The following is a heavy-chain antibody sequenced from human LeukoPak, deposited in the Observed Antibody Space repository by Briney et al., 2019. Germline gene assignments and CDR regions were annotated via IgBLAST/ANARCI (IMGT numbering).Heavy chain of an antibody. Sequence: SETLSLTCTVSNGSISSSSYYWGWIRQPPGTGLEWLGTFYYSGSTYYNPSLKSRVTISVDTSKNQFSLKLSSVTAADTAVYYCARRYDFWSGYRDAFDIWGQGTMVTVSS. D-gene: IGHD3-3*01. CDR3: ARRYDFWSGYRDAFDI. CDR1: NGSISSSSYY. J-gene: IGHJ3*02. CDR2: FYYSGST. V-gene: IGHV4-39*01.